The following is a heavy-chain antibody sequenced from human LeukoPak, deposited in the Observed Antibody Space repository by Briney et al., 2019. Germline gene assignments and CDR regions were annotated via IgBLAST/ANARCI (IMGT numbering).Heavy chain of an antibody. V-gene: IGHV4-39*07. CDR2: IYYSGST. Sequence: SETLSRTCTVSGGSISSSSYYWGWIRQPPGKGLEWIGSIYYSGSTYYNPSLKSRVTISVDTSKNQFSLKLSSVTAADTAVYYCATQRGYSPRSDYWGQGTLVTVSS. CDR3: ATQRGYSPRSDY. D-gene: IGHD5-18*01. J-gene: IGHJ4*02. CDR1: GGSISSSSYY.